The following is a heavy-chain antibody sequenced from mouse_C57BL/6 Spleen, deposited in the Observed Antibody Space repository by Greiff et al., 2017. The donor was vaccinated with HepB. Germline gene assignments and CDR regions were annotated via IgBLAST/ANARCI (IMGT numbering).Heavy chain of an antibody. Sequence: VQLVESGPGLVQPSQSLSITCTVSGFSLTSYGVHWVRQSPGKGLEWLGVIWRGGSTDYNAAFMSRLSITNDNSKSQVFFKMNSLQADDTAIYYCATHYYGSSYWYFDVWGTGTTVTVSS. J-gene: IGHJ1*03. CDR1: GFSLTSYG. V-gene: IGHV2-5*01. CDR3: ATHYYGSSYWYFDV. D-gene: IGHD1-1*01. CDR2: IWRGGST.